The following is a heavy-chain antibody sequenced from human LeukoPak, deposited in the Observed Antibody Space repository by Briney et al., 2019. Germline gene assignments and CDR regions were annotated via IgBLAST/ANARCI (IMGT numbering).Heavy chain of an antibody. CDR2: ISYSGST. CDR3: ARQEAVTATYFYGMDV. CDR1: GGSISSYY. V-gene: IGHV4-59*01. J-gene: IGHJ6*02. Sequence: SETLSLTCTVSGGSISSYYWSWIRQPPGKGLEWIGYISYSGSTNFNPSLKSRVTISVDTSKNQFSLKLSSVTAADTAVYYCARQEAVTATYFYGMDVWGQGTTVTVSS. D-gene: IGHD2-21*02.